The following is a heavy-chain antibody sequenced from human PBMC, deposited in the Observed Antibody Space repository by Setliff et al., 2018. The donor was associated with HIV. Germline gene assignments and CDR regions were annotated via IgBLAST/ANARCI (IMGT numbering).Heavy chain of an antibody. V-gene: IGHV1-2*04. D-gene: IGHD6-19*01. Sequence: ASVKVSCKASGYTFTGYYMHWVRQAPGQGLEWMGWINPNSGGTNYAQKFQGWVTMTRDTSISTAYMELRSLTSDDTAVYYCARGAWYTSGWYSSRYMDVWGKGTTGAVSS. CDR3: ARGAWYTSGWYSSRYMDV. J-gene: IGHJ6*03. CDR1: GYTFTGYY. CDR2: INPNSGGT.